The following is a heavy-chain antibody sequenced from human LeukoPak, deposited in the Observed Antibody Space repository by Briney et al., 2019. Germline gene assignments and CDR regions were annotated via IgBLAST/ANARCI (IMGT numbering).Heavy chain of an antibody. CDR1: GFTFSSYA. CDR2: ISGSGGST. V-gene: IGHV3-23*01. Sequence: GGSLRLSCAASGFTFSSYAMSWVRQAPGKGLEWVSAISGSGGSTYYADSVKGRFTISRDNSKNTLYLQMNSLRAEDTAVYYWAKDRAYGSGIPGYWGQGTLVTVSS. CDR3: AKDRAYGSGIPGY. J-gene: IGHJ4*02. D-gene: IGHD3-10*01.